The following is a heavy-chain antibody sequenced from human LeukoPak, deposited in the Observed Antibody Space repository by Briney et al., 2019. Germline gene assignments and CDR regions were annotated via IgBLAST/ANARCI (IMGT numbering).Heavy chain of an antibody. V-gene: IGHV1-69*05. D-gene: IGHD2-2*01. CDR1: GGTFSSYA. J-gene: IGHJ4*02. CDR2: IIPIFGTA. Sequence: SVKVSCKASGGTFSSYAISWVRQAPGQGLEWMGGIIPIFGTANYAQKFQGRVTITTDESTSTAYMELSSLRSEDTAMYFCARQAGGYCSSTSCYGYYFDYWGQGTLVTVSS. CDR3: ARQAGGYCSSTSCYGYYFDY.